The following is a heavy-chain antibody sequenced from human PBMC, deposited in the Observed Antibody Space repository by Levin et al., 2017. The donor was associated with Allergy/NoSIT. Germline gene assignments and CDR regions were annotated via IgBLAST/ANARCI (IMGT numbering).Heavy chain of an antibody. D-gene: IGHD3-9*01. CDR1: GYSFTSYW. V-gene: IGHV5-10-1*01. J-gene: IGHJ3*02. CDR2: IDPSDSYT. Sequence: GESLKISCKGSGYSFTSYWISWVRQMPGKGLEWMGRIDPSDSYTNYSPSFQGHVTISADKSISTAYLQWSSLKASDTAMYYCARHNRDGSVYLRYFDWLRTGTDAFDIWGQGTMVTVSS. CDR3: ARHNRDGSVYLRYFDWLRTGTDAFDI.